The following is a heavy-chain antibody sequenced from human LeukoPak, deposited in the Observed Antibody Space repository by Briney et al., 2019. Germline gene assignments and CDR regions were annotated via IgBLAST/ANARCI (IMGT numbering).Heavy chain of an antibody. CDR1: GGSISSYY. Sequence: PSETLSLTCTVSGGSISSYYWSWIRQPPGKGLEWIGYIYYSGSTNYNPSLKSRVTISVDTSKNQFSLKLSSVTAADTAVYYCTRVTAGSSWYFNGWFDPWGQGTLVTVSS. J-gene: IGHJ5*02. CDR2: IYYSGST. V-gene: IGHV4-59*01. D-gene: IGHD6-13*01. CDR3: TRVTAGSSWYFNGWFDP.